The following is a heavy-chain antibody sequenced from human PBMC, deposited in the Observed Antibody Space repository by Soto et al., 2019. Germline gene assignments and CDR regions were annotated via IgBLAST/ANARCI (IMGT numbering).Heavy chain of an antibody. CDR1: VDSFSRYY. Sequence: PSETLSLTCTVSVDSFSRYYWSWIRQPPGKGLEWIGYVYYSGNTDYNPSLKSRVTISIDTSNNQFSLTLTSVTAADTAVYYCARRYGGNFDYWGQGALVTVSS. J-gene: IGHJ4*02. D-gene: IGHD1-26*01. V-gene: IGHV4-59*01. CDR2: VYYSGNT. CDR3: ARRYGGNFDY.